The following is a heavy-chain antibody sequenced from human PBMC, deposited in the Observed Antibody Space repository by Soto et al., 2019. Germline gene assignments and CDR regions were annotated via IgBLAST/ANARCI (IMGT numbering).Heavy chain of an antibody. CDR1: GGSISSSNW. CDR2: IYHSGST. J-gene: IGHJ6*02. Sequence: QVQLQESGPGLVKPSGTLSLTCAVSGGSISSSNWWSWVRQPPGKGLEWIGEIYHSGSTNYNPTLKSRVPISVDXXKNQFSLKLSSVTAADTAVYYCARVSGSYYYGMDVWGQGTTVTVSS. CDR3: ARVSGSYYYGMDV. D-gene: IGHD1-26*01. V-gene: IGHV4-4*02.